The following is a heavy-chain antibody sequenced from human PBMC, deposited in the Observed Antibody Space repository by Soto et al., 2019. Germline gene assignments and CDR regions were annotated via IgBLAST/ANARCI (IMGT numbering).Heavy chain of an antibody. D-gene: IGHD1-1*01. V-gene: IGHV1-69*15. CDR1: GGTFGSNA. J-gene: IGHJ3*02. CDR3: AREGYTFGPGAVSGAFDI. CDR2: IIPIFGTT. Sequence: QVQLVQSATEVRKPGSSVKVSCRASGGTFGSNAISWVRQAPGQGLEWMGNIIPIFGTTKSSQNFQGRVTLTADESTNTAYRELSSLRSEDTAIYFCAREGYTFGPGAVSGAFDIWGQGTMVTVSS.